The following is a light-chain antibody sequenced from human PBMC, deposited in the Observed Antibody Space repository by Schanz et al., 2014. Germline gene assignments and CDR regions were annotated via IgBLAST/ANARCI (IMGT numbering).Light chain of an antibody. CDR3: QHYHSSSWT. CDR2: DAS. Sequence: EIVMTQSPATLSVSPGERATLSCRASQSVSSSYLAWYQQKPGLAPRLLIYDASSRATGIPDRFSGSGSGTDFTLTISRLEPEDFAIYYCQHYHSSSWTFGQGTRVEVK. J-gene: IGKJ1*01. V-gene: IGKV3D-20*01. CDR1: QSVSSSY.